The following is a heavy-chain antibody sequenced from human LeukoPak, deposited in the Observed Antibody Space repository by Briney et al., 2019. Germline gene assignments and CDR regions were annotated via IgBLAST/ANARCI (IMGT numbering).Heavy chain of an antibody. V-gene: IGHV4-38-2*01. CDR2: IYRSGST. CDR3: ARVGYCSSTSCYAGALDY. CDR1: GYSISSGYY. J-gene: IGHJ4*02. Sequence: SETLSLTCAVSGYSISSGYYLGWIQQPPGKGLEWIGSIYRSGSTYYNPSLKSRVTISVDTSKNQFSLKLSSVTAADTAVYYCARVGYCSSTSCYAGALDYWGQGTLVTVSS. D-gene: IGHD2-2*03.